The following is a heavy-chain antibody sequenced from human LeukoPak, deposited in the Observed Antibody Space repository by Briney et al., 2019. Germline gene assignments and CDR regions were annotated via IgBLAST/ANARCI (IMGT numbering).Heavy chain of an antibody. CDR1: GFTFSSYG. CDR3: AKEHSYSPHHDY. V-gene: IGHV3-33*06. J-gene: IGHJ4*02. D-gene: IGHD5-18*01. Sequence: GGSLRLSCAASGFTFSSYGMHWVRQAPGKGLEWVAVIWYDGSNKYYADSVKGRFTISRDNSKNTLYLQMNSLRAEDTAVYYCAKEHSYSPHHDYWGQGTLVTVSS. CDR2: IWYDGSNK.